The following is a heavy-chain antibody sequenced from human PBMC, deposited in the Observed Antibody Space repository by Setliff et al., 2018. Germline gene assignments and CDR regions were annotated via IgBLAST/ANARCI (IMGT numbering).Heavy chain of an antibody. CDR3: AREVDSSGWYGIDP. CDR2: INPNSGGT. CDR1: GYTLTGYY. D-gene: IGHD6-19*01. J-gene: IGHJ5*02. V-gene: IGHV1-2*04. Sequence: GASVKVSCKASGYTLTGYYMHWVRQAPGQGLEWMGWINPNSGGTNYAQKFQGWVTMTRDTSISTVYMELSSLRSEDTAVYYCAREVDSSGWYGIDPWGQGTLVTVSS.